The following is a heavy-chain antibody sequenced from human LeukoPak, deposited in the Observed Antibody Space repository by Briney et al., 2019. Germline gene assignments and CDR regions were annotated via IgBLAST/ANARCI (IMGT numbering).Heavy chain of an antibody. CDR2: IIPMFGTA. V-gene: IGHV1-69*05. CDR1: GGTFSTYA. D-gene: IGHD5-18*01. Sequence: SVKVSCKTSGGTFSTYAVSWARQAPGQGLEWMGGIIPMFGTANYAQKFQGRVTITTDESTNTAYMELSSLGSEDTAVYYCARRRAYSYGPDFDYWGQGTLVTVSS. J-gene: IGHJ4*02. CDR3: ARRRAYSYGPDFDY.